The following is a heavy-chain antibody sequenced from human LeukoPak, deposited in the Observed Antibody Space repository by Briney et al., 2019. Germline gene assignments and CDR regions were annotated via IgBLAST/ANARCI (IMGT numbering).Heavy chain of an antibody. J-gene: IGHJ4*02. Sequence: TGGSLRLSCAASGFTFSNYDMHWVRQAPGKGLDWVAFIRYDGTNKYYADSVQGRFTISRDNSKNTLYLQMNSLRAEDTAVYYCAKDPIAARRGNYFDYWGQGTLVTVSS. CDR3: AKDPIAARRGNYFDY. CDR1: GFTFSNYD. CDR2: IRYDGTNK. V-gene: IGHV3-30*02. D-gene: IGHD6-6*01.